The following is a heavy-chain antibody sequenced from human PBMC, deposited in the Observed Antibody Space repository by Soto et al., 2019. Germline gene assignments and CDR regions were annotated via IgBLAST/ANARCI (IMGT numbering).Heavy chain of an antibody. CDR2: IFTSGNT. D-gene: IGHD6-6*01. CDR1: GGSMNDYY. J-gene: IGHJ6*02. V-gene: IGHV4-4*07. Sequence: PSETLSLTCTVSGGSMNDYYWSWIRQPARKGLEWIGRIFTSGNTNYNPSLRSRLTMSVDTSTNQVSLRLTSVTAADTAVYYCASGRLVSRYYGLDVWGQGTTVTVSS. CDR3: ASGRLVSRYYGLDV.